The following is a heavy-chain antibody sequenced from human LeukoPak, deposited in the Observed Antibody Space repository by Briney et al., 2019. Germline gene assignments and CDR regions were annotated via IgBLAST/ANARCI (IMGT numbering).Heavy chain of an antibody. V-gene: IGHV3-49*04. Sequence: GGSLRLSCTTSGFAFDDFAMSWVRQPAGKGLEWVGFIRRRAYGGAAEYAASVKGRFIISRDDSKGIAYLQMNSLKTEDTAVYYCSRNGPVDFDNWGQGAPVIVSP. J-gene: IGHJ4*02. D-gene: IGHD4-17*01. CDR2: IRRRAYGGAA. CDR3: SRNGPVDFDN. CDR1: GFAFDDFA.